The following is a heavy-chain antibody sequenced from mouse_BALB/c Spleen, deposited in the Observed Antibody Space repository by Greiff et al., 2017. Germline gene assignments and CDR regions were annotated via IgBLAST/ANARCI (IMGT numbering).Heavy chain of an antibody. V-gene: IGHV1-31*01. CDR2: INPYNGAT. CDR1: GYSFTGYY. CDR3: ARRGDYYGSSYFDY. D-gene: IGHD1-1*01. J-gene: IGHJ2*01. Sequence: EVQLQQSGPELVKPGASVKISCKASGYSFTGYYMHWVQQSHVKSLEWIGRINPYNGATSYNQNFKDKASLTVDKSSSTAYMELHSLTSEDSAVYYCARRGDYYGSSYFDYWGQGTTLTVSS.